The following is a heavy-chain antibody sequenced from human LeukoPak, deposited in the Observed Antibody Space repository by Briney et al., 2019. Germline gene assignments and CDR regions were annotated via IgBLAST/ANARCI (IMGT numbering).Heavy chain of an antibody. J-gene: IGHJ4*02. V-gene: IGHV4-39*07. D-gene: IGHD3-10*01. Sequence: SGTLSLTCTVAGDSFSSSTYYWGWIRQPPGKGLEWIGNIHYSGSTSYNPSLKSRVTISIDTSKNQFSLKLSSVTAADTAVYYCAREAVSVITLIRGVITHVDYWGQGTLVTVSS. CDR3: AREAVSVITLIRGVITHVDY. CDR2: IHYSGST. CDR1: GDSFSSSTYY.